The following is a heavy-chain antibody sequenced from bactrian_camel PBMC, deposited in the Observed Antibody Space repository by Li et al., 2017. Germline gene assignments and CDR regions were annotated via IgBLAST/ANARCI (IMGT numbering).Heavy chain of an antibody. CDR3: ATAQLNRCVDRWFLLGY. D-gene: IGHD1*01. Sequence: HVQLVESGGGSVQAGGSLRLSCAASGYTRCMGWFRQAPGKEREGVAHITGDAGPTYAESVQGRFTISQDNDKNTLYLQMDALKPEDTAIYTCATAQLNRCVDRWFLLGYRGQGTQVTVS. CDR2: ITGDAGP. J-gene: IGHJ6*01. V-gene: IGHV3S53*01. CDR1: GYTRC.